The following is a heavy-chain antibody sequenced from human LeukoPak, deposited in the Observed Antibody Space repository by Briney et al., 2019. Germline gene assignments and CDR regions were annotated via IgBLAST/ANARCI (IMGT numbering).Heavy chain of an antibody. D-gene: IGHD3-10*01. J-gene: IGHJ6*04. CDR2: IYYSGST. Sequence: SETLSLTCTVSGGSVSSGSYYWTWIRQPPGKGLEWIGYIYYSGSTNCNPSLKSRVIISVDTSKNQFSLKLSSVTAADTAVYYCARAIRMVRGVIPFYYGMDVWGKGTTVTVSS. CDR3: ARAIRMVRGVIPFYYGMDV. V-gene: IGHV4-61*01. CDR1: GGSVSSGSYY.